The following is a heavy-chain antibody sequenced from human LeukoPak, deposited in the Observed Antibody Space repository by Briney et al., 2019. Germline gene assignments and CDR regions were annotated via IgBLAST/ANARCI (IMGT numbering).Heavy chain of an antibody. CDR1: GFTFSSYA. CDR2: IRSKTDGGTT. Sequence: GGSLRLSCAASGFTFSSYAMTWVRQAPGKGLEWVGRIRSKTDGGTTDYAAPVKGRFTISRDDLKNTLYLQMNSLKTEDTAVYYCITDRNYYDSSGYYYEVYWGQGTLVTVSS. CDR3: ITDRNYYDSSGYYYEVY. V-gene: IGHV3-15*01. J-gene: IGHJ4*02. D-gene: IGHD3-22*01.